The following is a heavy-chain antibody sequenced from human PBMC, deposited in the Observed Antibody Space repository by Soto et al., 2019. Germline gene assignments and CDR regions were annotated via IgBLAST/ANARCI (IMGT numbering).Heavy chain of an antibody. CDR2: INAGNGNT. Sequence: SVKVSCKASGYTFTSYAMHWVRQAPGQRLEWMGWINAGNGNTKYSQKFQGRVTITRDTSASTAYMELSSLRSEDTAVYYCARDGRSSYSSGWYYFDYWGQGTLVTVSS. D-gene: IGHD6-19*01. V-gene: IGHV1-3*01. CDR3: ARDGRSSYSSGWYYFDY. J-gene: IGHJ4*02. CDR1: GYTFTSYA.